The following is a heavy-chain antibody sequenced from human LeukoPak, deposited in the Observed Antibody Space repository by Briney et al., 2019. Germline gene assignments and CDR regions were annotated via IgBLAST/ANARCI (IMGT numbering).Heavy chain of an antibody. CDR3: ARARARAIFGVVSTPINYYYYYMDV. CDR1: GFTFSSYW. CDR2: INSDGSST. V-gene: IGHV3-74*01. J-gene: IGHJ6*03. Sequence: HPGGSLRLSCAASGFTFSSYWMHWVRQAPGKGLVWVSRINSDGSSTSYADSVKGRFTISRDNAKSTLYLQMNSLRAEDTAVYYCARARARAIFGVVSTPINYYYYYMDVWGKGTTVTVSS. D-gene: IGHD3-3*01.